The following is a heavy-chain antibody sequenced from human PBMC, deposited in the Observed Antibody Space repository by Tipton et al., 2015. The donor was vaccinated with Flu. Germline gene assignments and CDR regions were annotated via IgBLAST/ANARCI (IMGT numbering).Heavy chain of an antibody. CDR2: ISSSGSTI. CDR1: GFTLSDYY. D-gene: IGHD6-19*01. Sequence: SLRLSCAASGFTLSDYYMRWIRQAPGKGLEWVSCISSSGSTIYYADSVKGRFTISRDNAKNSLYLQMNSLRAEDTAVYYCARDTGLLSAVAEDAFDIWGQGTMVTVSS. J-gene: IGHJ3*02. V-gene: IGHV3-11*01. CDR3: ARDTGLLSAVAEDAFDI.